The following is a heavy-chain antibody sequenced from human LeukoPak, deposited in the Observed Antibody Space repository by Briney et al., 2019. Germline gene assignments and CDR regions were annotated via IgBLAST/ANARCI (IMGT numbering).Heavy chain of an antibody. D-gene: IGHD6-19*01. Sequence: PSQTLSLTCTVSGGSISSGSYYWSWIRQPAGKGLEWIGRIYTSGSTNYNPSLKSRVTISVDTSKNQFSLKLSSVTAADTAVYYCARDIYSSGWYGGHFDYWGQGTLVTVSS. CDR2: IYTSGST. CDR3: ARDIYSSGWYGGHFDY. V-gene: IGHV4-61*02. J-gene: IGHJ4*02. CDR1: GGSISSGSYY.